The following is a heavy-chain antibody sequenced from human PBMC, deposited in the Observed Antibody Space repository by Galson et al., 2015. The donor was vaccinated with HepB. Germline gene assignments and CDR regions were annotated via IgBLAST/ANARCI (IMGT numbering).Heavy chain of an antibody. CDR3: ARDEYFYASSGYLLPLDY. V-gene: IGHV3-21*01. CDR1: GFTLCTFS. J-gene: IGHJ4*02. Sequence: SLRLSCAASGFTLCTFSMNWVRQTPGKGLEWISSISASNNHVYYADSVKGRFTISRDDAKNSLYLQMNSLKAEDTAVYYCARDEYFYASSGYLLPLDYWGQGTQVIVSS. D-gene: IGHD3-22*01. CDR2: ISASNNHV.